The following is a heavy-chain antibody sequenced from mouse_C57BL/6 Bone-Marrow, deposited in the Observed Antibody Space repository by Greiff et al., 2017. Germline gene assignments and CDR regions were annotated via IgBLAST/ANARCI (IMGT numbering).Heavy chain of an antibody. J-gene: IGHJ1*03. D-gene: IGHD1-1*01. V-gene: IGHV1-55*01. CDR3: ARGSTPVVAYWYFDV. Sequence: QVQLQQPGAELVKPGASVKMSCKASGYTFTSYWITWVKQRPGQGLEWIGDIYPGSGSTNYNEKFKSKATLTVDTSSSTAYIQLSSLTSEDSAVXYCARGSTPVVAYWYFDVGGTGTTVTVSS. CDR2: IYPGSGST. CDR1: GYTFTSYW.